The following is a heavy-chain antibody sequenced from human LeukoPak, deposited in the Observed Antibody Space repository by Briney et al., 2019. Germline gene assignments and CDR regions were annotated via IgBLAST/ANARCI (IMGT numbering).Heavy chain of an antibody. Sequence: ASVKVSCKASGYTFTSYYMHWVRQAPGQGLEWVGIINPSGGSTSYAQKFQGRVTMTRDMSTSTVYMELSSLRSEDTAVYYCARDLGYCSSTSCSRGWFDPWGQGTLVTVSS. CDR1: GYTFTSYY. J-gene: IGHJ5*02. D-gene: IGHD2-2*01. V-gene: IGHV1-46*01. CDR2: INPSGGST. CDR3: ARDLGYCSSTSCSRGWFDP.